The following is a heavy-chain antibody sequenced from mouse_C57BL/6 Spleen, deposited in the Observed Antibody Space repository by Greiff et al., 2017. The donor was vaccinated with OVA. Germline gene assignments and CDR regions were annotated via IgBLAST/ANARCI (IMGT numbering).Heavy chain of an antibody. J-gene: IGHJ1*03. CDR2: ISSGSSTI. V-gene: IGHV5-17*01. D-gene: IGHD2-4*01. CDR3: ARSGDYDGRYFDV. Sequence: DVHLVESGGGLVKPGGSLKLSCAASGFTFSDYGMHWVRQAPEKGLEWVAYISSGSSTIYYADTVKGRFTIARDNAKNTLFLQMTSLRSEDTAMYYCARSGDYDGRYFDVWGTGTTVTVSS. CDR1: GFTFSDYG.